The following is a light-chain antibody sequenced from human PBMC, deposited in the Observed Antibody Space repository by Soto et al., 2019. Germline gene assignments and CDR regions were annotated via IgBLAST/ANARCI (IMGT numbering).Light chain of an antibody. CDR1: QSINSW. V-gene: IGKV1-5*01. CDR3: QHYHSHPMT. CDR2: DGS. J-gene: IGKJ4*02. Sequence: DIQMTQFPPTLSASVGDRVTITCRASQSINSWLASYHQKPGKAPKILIYDGSNMEGGVPSKFSGSGYGSEFTLTINFLQTDDFGAYFCQHYHSHPMTFGGGTKVEI.